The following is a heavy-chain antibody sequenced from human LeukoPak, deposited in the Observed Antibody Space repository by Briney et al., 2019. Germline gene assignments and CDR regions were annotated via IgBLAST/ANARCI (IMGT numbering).Heavy chain of an antibody. Sequence: SVKVSCKASGGTFSSYAISWVRQAPGQGLEWMGRIIPILGIANYAQKFQGRVTITADKSTSTAYMELSSLRSEDTAVYYCARESNYYDSSGYILGFDYWGQGTLVTVSS. D-gene: IGHD3-22*01. CDR3: ARESNYYDSSGYILGFDY. CDR2: IIPILGIA. CDR1: GGTFSSYA. V-gene: IGHV1-69*04. J-gene: IGHJ4*02.